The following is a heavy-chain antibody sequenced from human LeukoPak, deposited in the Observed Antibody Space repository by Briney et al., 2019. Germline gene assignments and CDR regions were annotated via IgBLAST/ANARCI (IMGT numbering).Heavy chain of an antibody. D-gene: IGHD6-19*01. CDR2: IRSKAYGGTT. CDR3: TRDLDSSGWYWDC. CDR1: GFTFGDYA. Sequence: GGSLRLSCTASGFTFGDYAMSWVRQAPGKGLEWVGFIRSKAYGGTTEYAASVKGRFTISRDDSKSIAYLQMNSLKTEDTAVYYCTRDLDSSGWYWDCWGQGTLVTVSS. J-gene: IGHJ4*02. V-gene: IGHV3-49*04.